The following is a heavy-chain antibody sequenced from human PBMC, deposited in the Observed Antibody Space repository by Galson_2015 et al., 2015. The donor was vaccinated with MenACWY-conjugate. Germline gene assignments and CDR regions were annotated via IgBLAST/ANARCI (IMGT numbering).Heavy chain of an antibody. CDR1: DGSFSGYY. CDR3: GRVRSGVGSY. V-gene: IGHV4-34*01. J-gene: IGHJ4*02. CDR2: ISHSGGT. D-gene: IGHD1-26*01. Sequence: TLSLTCAVSDGSFSGYYWTWIRQPPGKGLEWIGEISHSGGTSYNPSLKSRVIISRDTSDYQFSLKLSSVTAADTAVYYCGRVRSGVGSYGGQATLVSVSS.